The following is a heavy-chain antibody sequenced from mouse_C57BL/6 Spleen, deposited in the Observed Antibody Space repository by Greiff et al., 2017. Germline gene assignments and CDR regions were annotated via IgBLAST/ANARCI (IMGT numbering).Heavy chain of an antibody. V-gene: IGHV5-16*01. CDR3: ARDDRLRGDWYFDV. Sequence: EVKLMESEGGLVQPGSSMKLSCTASGFTFSDYYMAWVRQVPEKGLEWVANINYDGSSTYYLDSLKSRFIISRDNAKNILYLQMSSLKSEDTATYYCARDDRLRGDWYFDVWGTGTTVTVSS. CDR2: INYDGSST. D-gene: IGHD2-4*01. CDR1: GFTFSDYY. J-gene: IGHJ1*03.